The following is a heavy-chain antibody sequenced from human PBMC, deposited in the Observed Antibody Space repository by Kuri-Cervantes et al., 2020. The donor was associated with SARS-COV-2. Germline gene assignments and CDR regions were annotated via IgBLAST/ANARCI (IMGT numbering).Heavy chain of an antibody. D-gene: IGHD2-21*01. CDR1: GFTFNNYA. Sequence: GESLKISCAASGFTFNNYAMHWVRQTPGEGPEWVAITSYDGTSKYYADSVKVRFTISRDNYKNTLYLQMNNLRGDDTAVYFCARGRVGVQDFWGQGTLVTVSS. J-gene: IGHJ4*02. V-gene: IGHV3-30-3*01. CDR2: TSYDGTSK. CDR3: ARGRVGVQDF.